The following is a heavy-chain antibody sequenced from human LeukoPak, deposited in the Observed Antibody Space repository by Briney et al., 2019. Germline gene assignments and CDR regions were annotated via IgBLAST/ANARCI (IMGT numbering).Heavy chain of an antibody. D-gene: IGHD6-19*01. Sequence: PGGSLRLSCAGSGFTFSNVWISWVRQAPGKGLEWVGRIKSTADGGTTEYGAPVKGRFTISRDESKITLYLQMNSLKIEDTAVYYCSTYRSDWSFNSWGPGTLVTVSS. J-gene: IGHJ4*02. CDR3: STYRSDWSFNS. CDR2: IKSTADGGTT. V-gene: IGHV3-15*01. CDR1: GFTFSNVW.